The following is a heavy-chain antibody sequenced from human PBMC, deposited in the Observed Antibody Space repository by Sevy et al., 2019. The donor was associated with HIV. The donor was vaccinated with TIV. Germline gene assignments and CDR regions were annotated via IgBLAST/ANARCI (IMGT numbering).Heavy chain of an antibody. D-gene: IGHD5-12*01. J-gene: IGHJ4*02. V-gene: IGHV4-31*03. CDR3: ARGDGYNLDY. CDR1: GGSISSGGYY. CDR2: IYYSGST. Sequence: SEILSLTCTVSGGSISSGGYYWSWIRQHPGKGLESIGYIYYSGSTYYNPSLKSRVTISVDTSKNQFSLKMSSVTAADTAVYYCARGDGYNLDYWGQGTLVTVSS.